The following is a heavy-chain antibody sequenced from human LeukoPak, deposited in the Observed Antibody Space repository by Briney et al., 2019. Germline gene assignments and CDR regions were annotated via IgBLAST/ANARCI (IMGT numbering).Heavy chain of an antibody. Sequence: GGSLRFSCAASGFTFSSYAMSWVRQAPGKGLEWVSAISGSGGSTYYADSVRGRFTISRDNSKNTLYLQMNSLRAEDTAVYYCAKVEWDSGYDDAFDIWGQGTMVTVSS. J-gene: IGHJ3*02. CDR1: GFTFSSYA. CDR3: AKVEWDSGYDDAFDI. V-gene: IGHV3-23*01. CDR2: ISGSGGST. D-gene: IGHD5-12*01.